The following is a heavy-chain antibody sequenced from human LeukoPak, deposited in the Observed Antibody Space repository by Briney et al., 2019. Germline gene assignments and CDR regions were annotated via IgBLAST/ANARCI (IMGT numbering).Heavy chain of an antibody. CDR3: ARDSSTRLGELSLYQDLDY. Sequence: PGGSLRLSCAASGFTFSSYSMNWVRQAPGKGLEWVSSISSSSSYIYYADSVKGRFTISRDNAKDSLYLQMNSLRAEDTAVYYCARDSSTRLGELSLYQDLDYWGQGTLVTVSS. J-gene: IGHJ4*02. CDR1: GFTFSSYS. D-gene: IGHD3-16*02. CDR2: ISSSSSYI. V-gene: IGHV3-21*01.